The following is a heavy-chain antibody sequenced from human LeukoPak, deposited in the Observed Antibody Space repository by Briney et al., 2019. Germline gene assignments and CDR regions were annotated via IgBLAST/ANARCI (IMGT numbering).Heavy chain of an antibody. CDR3: ARVSSGGTYSPIHGYNWFDP. V-gene: IGHV3-74*01. D-gene: IGHD2-15*01. Sequence: GGSLRLSCAASRFTFTSYWMNWVRQAPGKGLMWVARLNNDGTITSYADSVKGRFTISRDNAKNTVYLQMNSLRVEDTAMYFCARVSSGGTYSPIHGYNWFDPWGQGTLVTVSS. CDR1: RFTFTSYW. CDR2: LNNDGTIT. J-gene: IGHJ5*02.